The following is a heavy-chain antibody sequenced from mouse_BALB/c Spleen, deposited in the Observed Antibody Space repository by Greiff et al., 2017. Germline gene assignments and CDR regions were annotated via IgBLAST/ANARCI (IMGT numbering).Heavy chain of an antibody. J-gene: IGHJ4*01. CDR2: ISYSGST. V-gene: IGHV3-2*02. Sequence: EVKLQESGPGLVKPSQSLSLTCTVTGYSITSDYAWNWIRQFPGNKLEWMGYISYSGSTSYNPSLKSRISITRDTSKNQFFLQLNSVTTEDTATYYCARAGGNYAMDYWGQGTSVTVSS. CDR1: GYSITSDYA. CDR3: ARAGGNYAMDY.